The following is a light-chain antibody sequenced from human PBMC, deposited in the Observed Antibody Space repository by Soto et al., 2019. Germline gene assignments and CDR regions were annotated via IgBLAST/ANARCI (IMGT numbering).Light chain of an antibody. V-gene: IGKV3-20*01. CDR3: QQYCSPSGFT. J-gene: IGKJ3*01. Sequence: EIVLTQSPGTLSLSPGERATLSCRASQSVSSSYLAWYQQKPGQAPRLLIYGASSRATGIPDRFSGSGSGTDFTLTISRLEPEDFAVYYCQQYCSPSGFTFGPGTKVDIK. CDR1: QSVSSSY. CDR2: GAS.